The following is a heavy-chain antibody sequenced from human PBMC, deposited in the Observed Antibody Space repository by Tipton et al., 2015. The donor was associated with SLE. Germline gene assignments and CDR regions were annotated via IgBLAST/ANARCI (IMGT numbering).Heavy chain of an antibody. CDR3: ARVQYSSGSYFFDS. V-gene: IGHV3-23*01. J-gene: IGHJ4*02. D-gene: IGHD6-19*01. CDR1: GFTFSNYA. CDR2: ITGSGYNT. Sequence: SLRLSCAASGFTFSNYAMSWVRQAPGKGLEWVSVITGSGYNTFYADSVKGRFTISRANSKNSLYLQMNSLREEDTGLYYCARVQYSSGSYFFDSWGQGTLVTVSS.